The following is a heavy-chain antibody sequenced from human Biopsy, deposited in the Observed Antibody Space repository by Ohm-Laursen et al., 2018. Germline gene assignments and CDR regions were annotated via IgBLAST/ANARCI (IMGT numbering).Heavy chain of an antibody. Sequence: GTLSLTCAVSGESFNGYYWSWIRQTPGKGLEWIGEINHSGRTNYNPSLKGRVTISVDTSKNQFSLKVRSVTAADTAVYYCVRGVDYYDPYHYYALDVWGQGTTVTVSS. CDR3: VRGVDYYDPYHYYALDV. CDR1: GESFNGYY. CDR2: INHSGRT. D-gene: IGHD3-22*01. J-gene: IGHJ6*02. V-gene: IGHV4-34*01.